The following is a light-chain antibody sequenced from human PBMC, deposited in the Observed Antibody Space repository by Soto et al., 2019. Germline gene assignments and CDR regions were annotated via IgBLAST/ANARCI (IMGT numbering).Light chain of an antibody. CDR2: GVY. Sequence: EIVLTQSPGTLSLSPGQRATLSCRASQRLSASDIAWYQQKPGQAPRLLISGVYSRAAGIPDRFSGSGSGTDFTLTISRLEPEDFAVYYCQQYDTSPRTFGQGTKVDIK. J-gene: IGKJ1*01. V-gene: IGKV3-20*01. CDR1: QRLSASD. CDR3: QQYDTSPRT.